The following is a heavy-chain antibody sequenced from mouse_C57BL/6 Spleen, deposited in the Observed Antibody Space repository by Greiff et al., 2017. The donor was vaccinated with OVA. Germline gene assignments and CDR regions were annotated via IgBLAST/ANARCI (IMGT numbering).Heavy chain of an antibody. Sequence: EVQLQQSGPELVKPGASVKISCKASGYTFTDYYMNWVKQSPGKSLEWIGDINPNNGGTSYTQNFKGKATLTVDKSSSTAYLELRSLTSEDSAAYDCARGGDYDYWGQGTTLTVSS. V-gene: IGHV1-26*01. J-gene: IGHJ2*01. CDR1: GYTFTDYY. CDR2: INPNNGGT. CDR3: ARGGDYDY. D-gene: IGHD2-13*01.